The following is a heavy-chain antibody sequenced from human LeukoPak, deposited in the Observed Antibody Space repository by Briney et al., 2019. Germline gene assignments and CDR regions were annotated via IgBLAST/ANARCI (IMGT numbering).Heavy chain of an antibody. CDR2: IIPILNTS. CDR3: ARDLGGIAAAVRWFDP. CDR1: GGTFSSYA. J-gene: IGHJ5*02. V-gene: IGHV1-69*06. Sequence: ASVKVSCKASGGTFSSYAISWVRQAPGQGLEWMGGIIPILNTSNYAQNFQGRVTMTADKSTSTAYMELNRLRFEDTAMYYCARDLGGIAAAVRWFDPWGQGTLVTVSS. D-gene: IGHD6-13*01.